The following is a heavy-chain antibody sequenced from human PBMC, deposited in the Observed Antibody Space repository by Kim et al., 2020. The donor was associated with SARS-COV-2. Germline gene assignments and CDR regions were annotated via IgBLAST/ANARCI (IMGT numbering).Heavy chain of an antibody. Sequence: ASVKVSCQASEYTFTAYYMHWVRQAPGRGLEWMGRINPNSGGTDYAQRFQGRVTMTRDTSIRTAYMDLYSLRSDDTAGYYGARDRVVIITTAMGEGGDYY. D-gene: IGHD2-2*01. V-gene: IGHV1-2*06. CDR2: INPNSGGT. CDR1: EYTFTAYY. CDR3: ARDRVVIITTAMGEGGDYY. J-gene: IGHJ6*01.